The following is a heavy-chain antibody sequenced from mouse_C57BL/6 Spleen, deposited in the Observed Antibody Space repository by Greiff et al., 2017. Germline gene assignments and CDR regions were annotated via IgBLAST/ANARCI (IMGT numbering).Heavy chain of an antibody. Sequence: QVQLKQSGAELMKPGASVKLSCKATGYTFTGYWIEWVKQRPGHGLEWIGEILPGSCSTNYNEKFKGKATFTADTSSNTAYMQLSSLTTEYSAIYYCSCDSNSSWFAYWGQGTLVSVSA. J-gene: IGHJ3*01. V-gene: IGHV1-9*01. CDR2: ILPGSCST. CDR1: GYTFTGYW. D-gene: IGHD2-5*01. CDR3: SCDSNSSWFAY.